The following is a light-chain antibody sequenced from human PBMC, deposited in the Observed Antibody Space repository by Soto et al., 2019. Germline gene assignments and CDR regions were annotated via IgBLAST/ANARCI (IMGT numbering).Light chain of an antibody. CDR3: QQYNSYWT. V-gene: IGKV1-5*01. Sequence: DIQMTQSPSTLSASVVDRVTITFRASQSISSWLAWYQQTPGKAPKLLIYDASSLESGVPSRFSGSGSGTEFTLTISSLQPDDFATYCCQQYNSYWTFGQGTKVDIK. J-gene: IGKJ1*01. CDR1: QSISSW. CDR2: DAS.